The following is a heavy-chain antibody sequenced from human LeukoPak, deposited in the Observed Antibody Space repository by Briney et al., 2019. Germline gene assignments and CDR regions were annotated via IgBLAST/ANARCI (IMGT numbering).Heavy chain of an antibody. CDR3: ARDPIVVVKNQPYYFDY. J-gene: IGHJ4*02. CDR2: IIPIFGTA. Sequence: ASVKVSCKASGGTFSSYAISWVRQAPGQGLEWMGGIIPIFGTANYAQKFQGRVTITADKSTSTAYMELSSLRSEDTAVYYCARDPIVVVKNQPYYFDYWGQGTLVTVSS. V-gene: IGHV1-69*06. CDR1: GGTFSSYA. D-gene: IGHD2-21*01.